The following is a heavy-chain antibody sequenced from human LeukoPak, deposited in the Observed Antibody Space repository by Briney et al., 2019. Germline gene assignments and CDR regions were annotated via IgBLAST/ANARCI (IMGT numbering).Heavy chain of an antibody. D-gene: IGHD3-16*02. J-gene: IGHJ4*02. CDR2: IKSKTDGGTT. Sequence: GGSLRLSCAASGFTFSNAWMSWVRQAPGKGLEWVGRIKSKTDGGTTDYAAPVKGRFTISRDDSKNTLYLQMNSLKTEDTAVYYCTTDRIPLYDYVWGSYRYRYWGQGTLVTVSS. CDR3: TTDRIPLYDYVWGSYRYRY. CDR1: GFTFSNAW. V-gene: IGHV3-15*01.